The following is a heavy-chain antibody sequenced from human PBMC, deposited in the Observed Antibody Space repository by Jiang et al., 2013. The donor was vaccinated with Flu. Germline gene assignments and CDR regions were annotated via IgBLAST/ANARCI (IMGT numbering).Heavy chain of an antibody. CDR2: IYASGTS. V-gene: IGHV4-4*09. CDR1: GGSISDYN. J-gene: IGHJ3*01. CDR3: ATVPKSRDGYRWSTKSGAFDV. Sequence: LLKPSETLSLTCTVSGGSISDYNWSWIRQPPGKGLEWIGNIYASGTSDYNPSLTSRVTMSIDASTNRFSLRVTSVTAADTAMYFCATVPKSRDGYRWSTKSGAFDVWGLGTRVTVSS. D-gene: IGHD6-13*01.